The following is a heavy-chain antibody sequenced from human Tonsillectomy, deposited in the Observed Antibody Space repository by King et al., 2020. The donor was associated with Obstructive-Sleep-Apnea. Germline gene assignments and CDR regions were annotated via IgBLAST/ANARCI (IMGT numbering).Heavy chain of an antibody. CDR3: ASWKVRGLIQEY. Sequence: VQLQESGPGLVKPSETLSLTCTVSVGSMSSYYWSWIRQPAGKGMEWIGRIHTSGSTNYNPSLKSRVTMSVDTSKNQFSLKLSSVTAADTAMYYCASWKVRGLIQEYWGQGTLVTVSS. CDR1: VGSMSSYY. V-gene: IGHV4-4*07. J-gene: IGHJ4*02. CDR2: IHTSGST. D-gene: IGHD3-10*01.